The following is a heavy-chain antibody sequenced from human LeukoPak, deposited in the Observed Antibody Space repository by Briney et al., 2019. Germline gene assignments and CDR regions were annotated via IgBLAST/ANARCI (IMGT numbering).Heavy chain of an antibody. CDR1: GYSISSGYY. CDR3: ASQLSLSC. V-gene: IGHV4-38-2*02. J-gene: IGHJ4*02. CDR2: IYHSGST. Sequence: SETLSLTCTVSGYSISSGYYWGWIRQPPGKGLEWIGSIYHSGSTYYNPSLKSRVTISVDTSKNQFSLKLSSVTAADTAVYYCASQLSLSCWGQGTLVTVSS. D-gene: IGHD2-2*01.